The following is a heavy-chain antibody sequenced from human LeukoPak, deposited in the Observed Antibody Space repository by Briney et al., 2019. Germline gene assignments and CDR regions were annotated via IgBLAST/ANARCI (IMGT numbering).Heavy chain of an antibody. J-gene: IGHJ4*02. CDR3: ARGGGYGHGHFDY. Sequence: PGGSLRLSCAASGFTFSSYEMNWVRRAPGKGLEWVSYISSSGSTIYYADSVKGRFTISRDNAKNSLYLQMNSLRAKDTAVYYCARGGGYGHGHFDYWGQGTLVTVSS. CDR2: ISSSGSTI. V-gene: IGHV3-48*03. CDR1: GFTFSSYE. D-gene: IGHD5-18*01.